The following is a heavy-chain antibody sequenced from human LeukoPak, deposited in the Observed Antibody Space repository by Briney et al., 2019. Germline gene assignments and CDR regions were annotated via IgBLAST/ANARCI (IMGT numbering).Heavy chain of an antibody. V-gene: IGHV4-61*08. J-gene: IGHJ6*02. Sequence: SETLSLTCTVSGGSINSGDFYWSWIRQPPGKGLEWIGYIYNTGSTDYNPSLKSRVTISVDTSKNQFSLKLSSVTAADTAVYYCARQLYYYYGMDVWGQGTTVTVSS. CDR2: IYNTGST. D-gene: IGHD1-1*01. CDR3: ARQLYYYYGMDV. CDR1: GGSINSGDFY.